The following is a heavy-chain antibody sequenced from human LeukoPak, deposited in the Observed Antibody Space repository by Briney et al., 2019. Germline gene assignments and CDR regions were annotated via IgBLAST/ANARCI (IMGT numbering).Heavy chain of an antibody. V-gene: IGHV5-51*01. Sequence: GESLKISCKGSGYRFTDYWIGWVRQMPGKGLEWMGIIYPGDSDTRYSPSFQDQVTISADKSINTAHLQWSSLKASDTAMYYCARGAAGTTPDYYYFGLDVWGQGTTVRVSS. J-gene: IGHJ6*02. CDR3: ARGAAGTTPDYYYFGLDV. CDR1: GYRFTDYW. D-gene: IGHD1-7*01. CDR2: IYPGDSDT.